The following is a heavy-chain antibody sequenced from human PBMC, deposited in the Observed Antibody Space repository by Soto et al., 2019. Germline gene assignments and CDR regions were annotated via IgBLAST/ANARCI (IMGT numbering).Heavy chain of an antibody. J-gene: IGHJ4*02. V-gene: IGHV1-18*01. CDR3: ARGRYGDY. CDR2: ISANNGNT. CDR1: GYGFTTYG. D-gene: IGHD1-1*01. Sequence: QVHLVQSGAEVKKPGASVKVSCKGSGYGFTTYGITWVRQAPGQGLEWMAWISANNGNTNYAQKLQGRVTVTRDTSPSTAYMELRSLRSDVTAVYYCARGRYGDYWGQGALVTVSS.